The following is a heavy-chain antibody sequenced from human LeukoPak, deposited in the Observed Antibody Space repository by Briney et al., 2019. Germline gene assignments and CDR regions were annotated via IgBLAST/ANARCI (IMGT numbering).Heavy chain of an antibody. CDR3: ARVDRSSGYHLYYYFMDV. V-gene: IGHV4-4*07. D-gene: IGHD6-19*01. Sequence: SETLSLTCTVSGNSFGDYYWSWIRQPAGKGLEWIGRIYTSGSTTYNPSLKSRVTMSVDTSKNQFSLKLSPVTAADTAVYYCARVDRSSGYHLYYYFMDVWGKGTTVTVSS. CDR2: IYTSGST. CDR1: GNSFGDYY. J-gene: IGHJ6*03.